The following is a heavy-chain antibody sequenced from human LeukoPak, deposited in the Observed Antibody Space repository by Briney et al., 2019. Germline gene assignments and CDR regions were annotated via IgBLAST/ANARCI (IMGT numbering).Heavy chain of an antibody. CDR1: GASISSYYW. J-gene: IGHJ4*02. CDR3: ARTNSGYSGYGAHQPFDY. CDR2: IDWDDDK. Sequence: TLSLTCTVSGASISSYYWSWIRQPPGKALEWLARIDWDDDKYYSTSLKTRLTISKDTSKNQVVLTMTNMDPVDTATYYCARTNSGYSGYGAHQPFDYWGQGTLVTVSS. V-gene: IGHV2-70*11. D-gene: IGHD5-12*01.